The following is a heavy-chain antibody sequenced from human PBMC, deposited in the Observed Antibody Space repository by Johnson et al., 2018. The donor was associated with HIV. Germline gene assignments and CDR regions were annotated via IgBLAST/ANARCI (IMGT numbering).Heavy chain of an antibody. CDR3: ARGVAVAGTENALDI. CDR2: ISFGESHE. CDR1: GFTFRSYS. Sequence: QVQLVESGGGVVQPGRSLRLSCAASGFTFRSYSMHWVRQAPGKGLEWVAVISFGESHEYYADSVPGRFTISRDNSKNTLYLQMNSLTAEDTAVYYCARGVAVAGTENALDIWSQGTMVTVSS. V-gene: IGHV3-30-3*01. J-gene: IGHJ3*02. D-gene: IGHD6-19*01.